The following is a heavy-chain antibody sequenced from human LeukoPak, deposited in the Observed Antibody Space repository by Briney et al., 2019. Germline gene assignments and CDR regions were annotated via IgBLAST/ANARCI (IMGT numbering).Heavy chain of an antibody. Sequence: GGSLRLSCAAAGFTFATYGMHWVRQAPGKGLEWVAFMQYDGTDQLYGDSVKGRFTISRDNSKNALFLQMNNLRPDDTAVYYCAKDVVGQQWPENYWGQGTLVTVSS. J-gene: IGHJ4*02. CDR3: AKDVVGQQWPENY. D-gene: IGHD6-19*01. CDR1: GFTFATYG. V-gene: IGHV3-30*02. CDR2: MQYDGTDQ.